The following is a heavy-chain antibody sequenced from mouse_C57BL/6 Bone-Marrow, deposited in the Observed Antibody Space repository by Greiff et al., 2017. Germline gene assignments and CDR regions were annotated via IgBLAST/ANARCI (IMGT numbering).Heavy chain of an antibody. D-gene: IGHD2-3*01. CDR2: IDPSDSYT. CDR1: GYTFTSYW. Sequence: QVQLQQPGAELVRPGTSVKLSCKASGYTFTSYWMHWVKQRPGQGLEWIGVIDPSDSYTNYNQKFKGKATFTVDTSSSTAYMQLSSLTSEDSAIYYCARRDGYYWLAYWGRGTRVTVSA. CDR3: ARRDGYYWLAY. J-gene: IGHJ3*01. V-gene: IGHV1-59*01.